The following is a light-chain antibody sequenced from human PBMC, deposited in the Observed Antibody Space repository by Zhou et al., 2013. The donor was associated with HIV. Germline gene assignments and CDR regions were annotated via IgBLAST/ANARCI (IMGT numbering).Light chain of an antibody. CDR2: GSS. V-gene: IGKV3-20*01. J-gene: IGKJ1*01. CDR1: QRISSNY. CDR3: QQYQSSPET. Sequence: IMVTQSPGTLSLSPGESATLSCTASQRISSNYLAWYQQKPGQAPRLLIYGSSSRATGIPDRFSGSGSGTDFTLTISSLEPEDFAVYYCQQYQSSPETFGQGTKVEVK.